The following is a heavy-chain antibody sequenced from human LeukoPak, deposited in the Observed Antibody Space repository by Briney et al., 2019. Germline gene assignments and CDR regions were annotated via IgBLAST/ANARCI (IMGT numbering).Heavy chain of an antibody. CDR2: IKSKTDGGTT. Sequence: GGSLRLSCAASRFTFSNAWMSWVCQAPGKGLEWVGRIKSKTDGGTTDYAAPVKGRFTISRDDSKNTLYLQMNSLKTEDTAVYYCTTGLYYYGSGSYYKIDYWGQGTLVTVSS. V-gene: IGHV3-15*01. CDR3: TTGLYYYGSGSYYKIDY. D-gene: IGHD3-10*01. J-gene: IGHJ4*02. CDR1: RFTFSNAW.